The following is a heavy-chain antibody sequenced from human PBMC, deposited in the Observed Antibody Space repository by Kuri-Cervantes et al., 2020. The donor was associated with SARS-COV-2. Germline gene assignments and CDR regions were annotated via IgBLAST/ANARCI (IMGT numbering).Heavy chain of an antibody. D-gene: IGHD2-21*01. J-gene: IGHJ4*02. CDR1: GFTFSSYE. Sequence: LTCAASGFTFSSYEMNWVRQAPGKGLEWVSYTSSSGRTIYYADSVKGRFTISRDNAKNSLYLQMNSLRAEDTTVYYCARELLLDYWGQGTLVTVSS. CDR2: TSSSGRTI. V-gene: IGHV3-48*03. CDR3: ARELLLDY.